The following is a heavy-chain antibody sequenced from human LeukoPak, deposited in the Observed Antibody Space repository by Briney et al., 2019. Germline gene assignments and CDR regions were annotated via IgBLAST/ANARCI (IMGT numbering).Heavy chain of an antibody. CDR1: GFTFSSYS. CDR2: ISSSSTI. CDR3: ARFPVAGTDQYWYFDL. J-gene: IGHJ2*01. V-gene: IGHV3-48*04. Sequence: GGSLRLSCAASGFTFSSYSMNWVRQAPGKGLEGVSYISSSSTIYYADSVKGRFTISRDNAKNSLYLQMNSLRAEDTAAYYCARFPVAGTDQYWYFDLWGRGTLVTVSS. D-gene: IGHD6-19*01.